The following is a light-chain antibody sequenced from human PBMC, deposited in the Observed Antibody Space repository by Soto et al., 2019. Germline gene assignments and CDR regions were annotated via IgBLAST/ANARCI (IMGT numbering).Light chain of an antibody. CDR2: GAS. V-gene: IGKV3-15*01. CDR3: QQYNSWPPYT. J-gene: IGKJ2*01. Sequence: EIVMTQSPATLSVSPGERATLYCRASQSISSNLAWYQQKPGQAPRLLIYGASTTATGIPARFSGSGSGTEFTLTISGLQSEDSAVYYCQQYNSWPPYTFGQGTKLEIK. CDR1: QSISSN.